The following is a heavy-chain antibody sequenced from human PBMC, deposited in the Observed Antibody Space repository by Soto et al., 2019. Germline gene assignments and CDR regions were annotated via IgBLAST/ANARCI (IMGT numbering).Heavy chain of an antibody. V-gene: IGHV4-59*01. J-gene: IGHJ4*02. D-gene: IGHD3-22*01. CDR2: IYYGGGT. Sequence: TSETLSLTCTVSGGSISSYYWNWIRQPPGKGLEWIGDIYYGGGTHYNPSLKSRVTLSVDTSKNQFSLKLSSVTAADTAVYYCASQYYYDSSGSQTFDYWGQGTQVTVSS. CDR3: ASQYYYDSSGSQTFDY. CDR1: GGSISSYY.